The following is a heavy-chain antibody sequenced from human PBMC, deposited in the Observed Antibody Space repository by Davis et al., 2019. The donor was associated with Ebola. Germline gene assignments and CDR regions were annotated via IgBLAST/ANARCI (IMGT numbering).Heavy chain of an antibody. CDR1: GYSFTSYW. CDR3: ARPTSARDLDGFDL. CDR2: IYPGDSDT. Sequence: GESLKISCKGSGYSFTSYWIGWVRQMPGKGLEWMGIIYPGDSDTRYSPSFQGQITISADKSISIAYLQWSRLKASDTAMYYCARPTSARDLDGFDLWGQGTMLTVSS. V-gene: IGHV5-51*01. J-gene: IGHJ3*01.